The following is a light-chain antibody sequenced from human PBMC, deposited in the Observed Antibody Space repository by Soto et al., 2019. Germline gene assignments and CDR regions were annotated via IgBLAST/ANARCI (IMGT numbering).Light chain of an antibody. J-gene: IGKJ2*01. Sequence: EIVLTQSPGTLSLSPGERATLSSRASQSVRSNYLAWYQQKPGQAPRLLIYGASSRATGIPDRFSGSGSGTDFTLTISRLEPEDFAVYYCQHYGSSAYTFGQGTTLEIK. CDR3: QHYGSSAYT. CDR2: GAS. CDR1: QSVRSNY. V-gene: IGKV3-20*01.